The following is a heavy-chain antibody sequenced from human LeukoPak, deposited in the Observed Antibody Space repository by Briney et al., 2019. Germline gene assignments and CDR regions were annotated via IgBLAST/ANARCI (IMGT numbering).Heavy chain of an antibody. Sequence: ASVKVSCKASGYTFTGYYMHWVRQAPGQGLEWMGWINPNSGGTNYAQKFQGRVTMTRDTSISTAYMGLSRLRSDDTAVYYCARDRHYYDSSGQFDYWGQGTLVTVSS. CDR2: INPNSGGT. D-gene: IGHD3-22*01. CDR3: ARDRHYYDSSGQFDY. J-gene: IGHJ4*02. V-gene: IGHV1-2*02. CDR1: GYTFTGYY.